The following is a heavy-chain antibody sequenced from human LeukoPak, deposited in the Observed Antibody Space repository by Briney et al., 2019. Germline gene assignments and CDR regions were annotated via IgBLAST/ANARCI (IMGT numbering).Heavy chain of an antibody. D-gene: IGHD4-17*01. CDR3: ATSPGYGDDYFDY. V-gene: IGHV4-59*01. CDR2: IYYSGST. J-gene: IGHJ4*02. Sequence: SETLSLTCTVSGGSISSYYWSWIRQPPGQGLEWIGYIYYSGSTNYNPSLKSRVTISVDTSKDQFSLKLSSVTAADTAVYYCATSPGYGDDYFDYWGQGTLVTVSS. CDR1: GGSISSYY.